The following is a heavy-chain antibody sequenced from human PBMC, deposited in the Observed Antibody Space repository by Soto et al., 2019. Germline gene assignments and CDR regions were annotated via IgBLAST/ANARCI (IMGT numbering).Heavy chain of an antibody. CDR1: GYTFTSYG. J-gene: IGHJ6*02. CDR3: ARGGYSSSWSRWDYYGMDV. Sequence: AAVKVSCKASGYTFTSYGISWVRQAPGQGVEGMGWISAYNGNTNYAQKLQGRVTMTTDTSTSTAYMELRSLRSADTAVYYCARGGYSSSWSRWDYYGMDVWGQGTTVTVSS. CDR2: ISAYNGNT. D-gene: IGHD6-13*01. V-gene: IGHV1-18*04.